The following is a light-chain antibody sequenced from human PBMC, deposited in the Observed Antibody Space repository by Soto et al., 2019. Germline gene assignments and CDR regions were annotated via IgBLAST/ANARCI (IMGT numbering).Light chain of an antibody. Sequence: ENVLTQSPVTLSLSPGARATLSGRSIQSVSSNYIAWYQHKPGQAPRLLIYGASDRATGIPARFSGSGSGTDFTLTISSLEPEDFAVYYCQQRSNWPPTFGQGTRWRS. J-gene: IGKJ1*01. V-gene: IGKV3-11*01. CDR3: QQRSNWPPT. CDR2: GAS. CDR1: QSVSSN.